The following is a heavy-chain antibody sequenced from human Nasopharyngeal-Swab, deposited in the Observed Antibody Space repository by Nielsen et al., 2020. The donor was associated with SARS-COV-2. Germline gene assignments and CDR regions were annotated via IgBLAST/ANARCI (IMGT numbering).Heavy chain of an antibody. CDR2: IYYSGTT. J-gene: IGHJ4*02. D-gene: IGHD3-9*01. V-gene: IGHV4-39*01. Sequence: GSLRLSCTVSGGSISSSSYYWGWIRQPPGKGLEWIGSIYYSGTTYYNPSLKSRVTISVDTSKNQFSLKLNSVTAADTAVYYCARLRYYDILTGYYTGPTFDYWGQGTLVTVSS. CDR1: GGSISSSSYY. CDR3: ARLRYYDILTGYYTGPTFDY.